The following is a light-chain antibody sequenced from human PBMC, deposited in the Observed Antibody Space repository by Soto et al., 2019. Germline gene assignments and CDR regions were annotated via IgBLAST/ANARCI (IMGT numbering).Light chain of an antibody. CDR3: RSFAGSRLYV. V-gene: IGLV1-40*01. Sequence: QSVLTQPPSASGAPGQRVTISCTGSSTNIGTGYDVHWYQQLPGTAPKLLIYGNSNRPSGVPDRFSGSKSGTSASLAITGLQGEGEADYYCRSFAGSRLYVFGTGTKVTVL. CDR2: GNS. CDR1: STNIGTGYD. J-gene: IGLJ1*01.